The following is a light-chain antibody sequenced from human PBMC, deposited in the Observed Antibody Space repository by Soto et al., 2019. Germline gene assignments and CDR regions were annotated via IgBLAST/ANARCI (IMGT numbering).Light chain of an antibody. V-gene: IGKV3-20*01. J-gene: IGKJ3*01. Sequence: EIVLTQSPGTLSLSPGERATLSCRAGQNIGSYLAWFQQKPGRAPRLLIYGASTRATGIPDRFSGSGSGTDFTLTISRLEPEDFAVYYCQQYGSSPRITFGPGTKVDIK. CDR1: QNIGSY. CDR3: QQYGSSPRIT. CDR2: GAS.